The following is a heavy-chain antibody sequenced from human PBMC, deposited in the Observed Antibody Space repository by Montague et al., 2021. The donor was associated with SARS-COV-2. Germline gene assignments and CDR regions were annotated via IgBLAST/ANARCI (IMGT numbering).Heavy chain of an antibody. CDR3: ARLGSRTLEFDL. Sequence: TLSLTCTVSGASISTGIYYWSWIRQPAGKGLEWIGRIRTTGHTDYNSSLESRVFMSVDTSTNQFSLSLTSVTAADTAVYFCARLGSRTLEFDLWGQGTLVTVSS. D-gene: IGHD1-26*01. V-gene: IGHV4-61*02. J-gene: IGHJ4*02. CDR2: IRTTGHT. CDR1: GASISTGIYY.